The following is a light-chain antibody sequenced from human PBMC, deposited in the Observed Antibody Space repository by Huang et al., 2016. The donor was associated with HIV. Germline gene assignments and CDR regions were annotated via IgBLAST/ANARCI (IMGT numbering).Light chain of an antibody. Sequence: EVVLTQSPGTLSLSPGERATLSCRASQSVSNNYLAWYQQKSGQAPRLLLYGASSRATGIPDRFSGSGSGTDFTLTISRLEPEDFAVFYCQQYGSSPKTFGQGTKVEI. CDR3: QQYGSSPKT. V-gene: IGKV3-20*01. CDR2: GAS. J-gene: IGKJ1*01. CDR1: QSVSNNY.